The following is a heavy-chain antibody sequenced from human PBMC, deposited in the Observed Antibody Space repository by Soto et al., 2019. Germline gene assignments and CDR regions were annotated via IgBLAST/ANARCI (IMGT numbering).Heavy chain of an antibody. J-gene: IGHJ4*02. Sequence: QVQLVQSGAEVKKPGASVKVSCKTSGYTFTSYDINRVRQATGQGLEWMGWMNPNSGNTGYAQKFQGRITVTRNTSISTAYMELSSLRSEDTAVYYCARSTNDYGDRHWGQGTLVTVSS. CDR2: MNPNSGNT. D-gene: IGHD4-17*01. V-gene: IGHV1-8*01. CDR1: GYTFTSYD. CDR3: ARSTNDYGDRH.